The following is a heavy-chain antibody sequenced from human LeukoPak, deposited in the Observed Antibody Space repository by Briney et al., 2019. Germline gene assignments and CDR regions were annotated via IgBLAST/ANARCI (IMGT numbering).Heavy chain of an antibody. D-gene: IGHD2-2*02. CDR3: AKAGCSSTSCYTRFQH. V-gene: IGHV3-9*01. Sequence: GRSLRLSCAASGFTFDDYAMHWVRQAPGKGLEWVSGISWNSGSIGYADSVKGRFTVSRDNAKNSLYLQMNSLRAEDTALYYCAKAGCSSTSCYTRFQHWGQGTLVTVSS. CDR1: GFTFDDYA. J-gene: IGHJ1*01. CDR2: ISWNSGSI.